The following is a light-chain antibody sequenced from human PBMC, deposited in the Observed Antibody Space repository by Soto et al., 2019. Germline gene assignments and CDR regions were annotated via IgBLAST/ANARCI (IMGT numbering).Light chain of an antibody. CDR3: NSQTTSGIRV. CDR1: KLGDKY. Sequence: SYELTQPPSVSVSPGQTASITCSGDKLGDKYACWYQQKPGQSPVLVIYQDSKRPSGVSNRFSGSKSAYTASLTISGLQAEDEADYYCNSQTTSGIRVFGTGTKLTVL. J-gene: IGLJ1*01. V-gene: IGLV3-1*01. CDR2: QDS.